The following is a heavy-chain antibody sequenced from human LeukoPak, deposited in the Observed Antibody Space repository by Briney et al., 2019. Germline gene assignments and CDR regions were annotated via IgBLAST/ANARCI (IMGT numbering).Heavy chain of an antibody. CDR3: ASLLHGYSYGPFHH. V-gene: IGHV3-48*03. D-gene: IGHD5-18*01. J-gene: IGHJ4*02. Sequence: GGSLRLSCAASGLSFSTYDMTWVRQAPGKGLEWVSYIGSSTRTMYYAESLKGRFIISRDNAKNSLYLQMDSLRAEDTAIYYCASLLHGYSYGPFHHWGQGTLVTVSS. CDR1: GLSFSTYD. CDR2: IGSSTRTM.